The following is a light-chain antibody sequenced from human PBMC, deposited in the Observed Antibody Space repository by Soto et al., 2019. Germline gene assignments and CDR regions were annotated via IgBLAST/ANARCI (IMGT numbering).Light chain of an antibody. Sequence: EIVLTQSPGTLSFAPVERSTLSFRASQSVTGSSLAWYHPKPGQAPRLLIYCAASRATGIPDRFSGSGSGADFTLTISRLEPEDFAVYYCHKYGSSTWTCGQGTKGDIK. V-gene: IGKV3-20*01. J-gene: IGKJ1*01. CDR2: CAA. CDR1: QSVTGSS. CDR3: HKYGSSTWT.